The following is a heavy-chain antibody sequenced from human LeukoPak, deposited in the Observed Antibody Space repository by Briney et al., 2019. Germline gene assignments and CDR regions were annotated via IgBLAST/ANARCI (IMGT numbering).Heavy chain of an antibody. CDR1: GFTFSSCA. CDR2: ISYDGSNK. V-gene: IGHV3-30-3*01. J-gene: IGHJ4*02. Sequence: PGGSLRLSCAASGFTFSSCAMHWVRQAPGKGLEWVAVISYDGSNKYYADSVKGRFTISRDNSKNTLYLQMNSLRAEDTAVYYCPSLSGSSTFDYWGQGTLVTVSS. CDR3: PSLSGSSTFDY. D-gene: IGHD2-15*01.